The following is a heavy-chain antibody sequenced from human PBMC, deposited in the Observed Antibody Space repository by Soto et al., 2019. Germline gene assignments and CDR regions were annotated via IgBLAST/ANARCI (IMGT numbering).Heavy chain of an antibody. CDR2: INHSGST. D-gene: IGHD3-22*01. V-gene: IGHV4-34*01. CDR3: ARGRFSYYYDSSGHNWFDP. J-gene: IGHJ5*02. CDR1: GGSFRVYY. Sequence: SEPLALTCAVYGGSFRVYYWSWIRHPPGKGLEWIGEINHSGSTNYNPSLKSRVTISVDTSKNQFSLKLSSVTAADTAVYYCARGRFSYYYDSSGHNWFDPWGQGTLVTVSS.